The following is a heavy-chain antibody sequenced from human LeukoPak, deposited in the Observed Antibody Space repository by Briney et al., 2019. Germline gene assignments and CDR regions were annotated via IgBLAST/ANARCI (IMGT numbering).Heavy chain of an antibody. V-gene: IGHV3-21*06. J-gene: IGHJ4*02. D-gene: IGHD6-6*01. CDR3: ARELISSSSVILPDY. CDR2: ISSSSTYI. Sequence: GGSLRLSCAASGFTFSDYSMNWVRQAPGKGLEWVSSISSSSTYIYYADSVKDRFTISRDNAKNSLCLQMNSLRAEDTAVYYCARELISSSSVILPDYWGQGTLVTVSS. CDR1: GFTFSDYS.